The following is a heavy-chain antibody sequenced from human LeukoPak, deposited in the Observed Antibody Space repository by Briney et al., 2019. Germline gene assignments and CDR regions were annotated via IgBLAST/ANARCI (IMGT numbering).Heavy chain of an antibody. CDR3: ARDRGIAAAGTRRTGLDY. D-gene: IGHD6-13*01. CDR2: ISSSSSSI. J-gene: IGHJ4*02. Sequence: GRSLRLSCAASGVTFSSYSMNCVLEAPGEGLEWVSSISSSSSSIYYSDSVKGRFTVSRDNAKNTLYLQMDSLRAEDTAVYYCARDRGIAAAGTRRTGLDYWGQGTLVTVSS. V-gene: IGHV3-21*01. CDR1: GVTFSSYS.